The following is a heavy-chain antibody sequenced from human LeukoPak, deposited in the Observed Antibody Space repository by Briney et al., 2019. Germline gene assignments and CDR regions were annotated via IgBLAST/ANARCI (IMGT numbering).Heavy chain of an antibody. D-gene: IGHD1-1*01. CDR3: ARENWNARYFDC. V-gene: IGHV3-66*01. Sequence: PGGSLRLSCAASGFTVSSNYMSWVRQAPGKGLEWVSIIYSGGSTYYADSVKGRFTISRDNSKNTLYLQMNSLRAEDTAVYYCARENWNARYFDCWGQGTLVTVSS. CDR1: GFTVSSNY. CDR2: IYSGGST. J-gene: IGHJ4*02.